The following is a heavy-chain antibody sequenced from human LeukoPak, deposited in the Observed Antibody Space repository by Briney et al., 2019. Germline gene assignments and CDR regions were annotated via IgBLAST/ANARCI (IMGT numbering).Heavy chain of an antibody. Sequence: ASVKVSCKASGYTFTGYYMHWVRQAPGQGLEWMGWINPNSGGTNYAQKFQGRVTMTRDTSISTAYMELSRLRSDDTAVYYCARRYCGDDCSFDYWGQGTLVTVSS. CDR3: ARRYCGDDCSFDY. CDR1: GYTFTGYY. CDR2: INPNSGGT. D-gene: IGHD2-21*02. V-gene: IGHV1-2*02. J-gene: IGHJ4*02.